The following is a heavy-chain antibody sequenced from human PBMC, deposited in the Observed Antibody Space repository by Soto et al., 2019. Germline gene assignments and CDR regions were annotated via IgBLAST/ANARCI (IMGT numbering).Heavy chain of an antibody. CDR3: ARDSGSWPSWFDP. CDR2: ISSSSSTI. CDR1: GFTFSTYN. V-gene: IGHV3-48*01. Sequence: EVQLVESGGGLVQPGGSLRLSCAASGFTFSTYNMHWVRQAPGKGLEWVSNISSSSSTIHYADSVKGRFSVSRDNAKNSLYLQVNSLRAEDTAVYYWARDSGSWPSWFDPWGQGTQVTVSS. J-gene: IGHJ5*02. D-gene: IGHD1-26*01.